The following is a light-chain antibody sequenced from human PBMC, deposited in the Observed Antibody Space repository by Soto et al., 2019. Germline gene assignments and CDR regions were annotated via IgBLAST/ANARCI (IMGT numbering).Light chain of an antibody. CDR1: QSISSY. CDR3: QQRSNWPLT. Sequence: EIVLTQSPATLSLSPGERVTLSCRASQSISSYLAWYQQKPGQAPRLLIYAASNRATGIPARFSGSGSGTDFTITISSLEPEDFAVYYCQQRSNWPLTFGGGTKVEIK. J-gene: IGKJ4*01. V-gene: IGKV3-11*01. CDR2: AAS.